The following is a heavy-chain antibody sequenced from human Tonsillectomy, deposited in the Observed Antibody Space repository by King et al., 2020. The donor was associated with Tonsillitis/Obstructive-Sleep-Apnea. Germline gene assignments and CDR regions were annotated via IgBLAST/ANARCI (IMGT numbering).Heavy chain of an antibody. D-gene: IGHD4-17*01. V-gene: IGHV3-23*04. Sequence: VQLVESGGDLVQPGGSLRLCCAASGFTFSRYAMTWVRQAPGKGLEWGSAISGSGRTTYYADSMKGRFTISRDNSKNSLYLQMNSLRAEDAAIYYCARTNGDFEDGMDVWGQGTTVTVSS. CDR3: ARTNGDFEDGMDV. J-gene: IGHJ6*02. CDR1: GFTFSRYA. CDR2: ISGSGRTT.